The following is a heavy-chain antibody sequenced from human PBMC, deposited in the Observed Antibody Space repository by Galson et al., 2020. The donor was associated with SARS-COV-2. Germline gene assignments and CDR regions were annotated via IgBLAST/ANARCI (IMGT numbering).Heavy chain of an antibody. Sequence: GGSLRLSCTASGFTFSSYWMIWVRQAPGKGLEWVANIKQDGSEKYYVDSVKGRFTISRDNAKNSLYLQMNSLRAEDTAVYYCARDGNYYDSSGYLANRNNAFDIWGQGTMVTVSS. CDR2: IKQDGSEK. CDR3: ARDGNYYDSSGYLANRNNAFDI. CDR1: GFTFSSYW. J-gene: IGHJ3*02. V-gene: IGHV3-7*01. D-gene: IGHD3-22*01.